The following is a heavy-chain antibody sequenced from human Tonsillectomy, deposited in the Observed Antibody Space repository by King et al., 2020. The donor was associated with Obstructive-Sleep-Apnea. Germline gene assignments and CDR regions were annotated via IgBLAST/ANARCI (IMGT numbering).Heavy chain of an antibody. D-gene: IGHD1-26*01. J-gene: IGHJ4*02. V-gene: IGHV1-18*01. CDR2: IIPYNGNT. CDR1: GYTFRSFG. Sequence: QLVQSGGEVKKPGASVKVSCKASGYTFRSFGISWIREAPGQGLEWMGWIIPYNGNTKYAPKFQGRLIMTTDTSTNTAYMELRSLRSDDTATYYCARVKPRLELFIRAVRDYWGQGTLVTVAS. CDR3: ARVKPRLELFIRAVRDY.